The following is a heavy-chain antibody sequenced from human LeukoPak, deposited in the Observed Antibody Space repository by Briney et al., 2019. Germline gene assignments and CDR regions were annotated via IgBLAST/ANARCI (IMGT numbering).Heavy chain of an antibody. D-gene: IGHD6-13*01. Sequence: SETLSLTCTVSGGSISSSSYYWGWIRQPPGKGLEWIGSIYYSGSTYYNPSLKSRVTISVDTSKNQFSLKLSSVTAADTAVYYCARGRVAYSSSPFDYWGQGTLVTVSS. J-gene: IGHJ4*02. CDR3: ARGRVAYSSSPFDY. V-gene: IGHV4-39*07. CDR1: GGSISSSSYY. CDR2: IYYSGST.